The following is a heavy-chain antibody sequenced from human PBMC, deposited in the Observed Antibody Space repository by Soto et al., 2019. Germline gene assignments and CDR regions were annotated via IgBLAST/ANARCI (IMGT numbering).Heavy chain of an antibody. Sequence: SETLSLTCTVSGGSISSSRCYWSWIRQPPGKGLEWIGYIYYIGTTYYNPSLKSRVTISVDTSKNQFSLKLNSVTAADTAVYYCARSVFPWGQGTLVTVSS. CDR3: ARSVFP. V-gene: IGHV4-31*03. J-gene: IGHJ5*02. CDR1: GGSISSSRCY. CDR2: IYYIGTT.